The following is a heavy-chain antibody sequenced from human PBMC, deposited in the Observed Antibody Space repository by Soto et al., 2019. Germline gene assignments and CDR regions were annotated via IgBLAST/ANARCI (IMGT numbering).Heavy chain of an antibody. J-gene: IGHJ5*02. D-gene: IGHD1-1*01. CDR2: IYTSGNT. V-gene: IGHV4-4*07. Sequence: SETLSLTCTVSGGSISNYYWSWIRQPAGKGLEWIGRIYTSGNTNYNPSLKGRVTMSVDMSKNQFSLKLSSVAAADTAVYYCARDHNGHNGRAFDPWGQGTLVTVPQ. CDR3: ARDHNGHNGRAFDP. CDR1: GGSISNYY.